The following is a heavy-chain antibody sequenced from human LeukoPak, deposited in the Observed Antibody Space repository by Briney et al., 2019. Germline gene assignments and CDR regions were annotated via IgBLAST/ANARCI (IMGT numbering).Heavy chain of an antibody. CDR2: IYYSGST. J-gene: IGHJ4*02. CDR3: ATAILHYYGSGSTFDY. CDR1: GGFISSGDYY. Sequence: SQTLSLTCTVSGGFISSGDYYWSWIRQPPGKGLEWIGYIYYSGSTYYNPSLKSRVTISVDTSKNQFSLKLSSVTAADTAVYYCATAILHYYGSGSTFDYWGQGTLVTVSS. D-gene: IGHD3-10*01. V-gene: IGHV4-30-4*01.